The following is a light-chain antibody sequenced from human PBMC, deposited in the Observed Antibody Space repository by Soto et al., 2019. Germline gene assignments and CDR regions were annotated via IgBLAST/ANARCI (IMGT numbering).Light chain of an antibody. CDR3: QQYNSYPLT. CDR1: QGIGND. Sequence: DIQMTQSPSYLSASVGDRNTMTCRASQGIGNDLDWYQQKPGNAPKRLIFAASSLQSGVPSRFSGSESGTEFTLTISSLQPEDFATYYCQQYNSYPLTFGGGTKVEVK. CDR2: AAS. V-gene: IGKV1-17*01. J-gene: IGKJ4*01.